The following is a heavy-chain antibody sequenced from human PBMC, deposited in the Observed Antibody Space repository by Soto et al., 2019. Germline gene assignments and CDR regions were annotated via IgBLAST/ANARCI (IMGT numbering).Heavy chain of an antibody. J-gene: IGHJ1*01. CDR3: ATYGGDSGGYQYFQR. V-gene: IGHV3-23*01. D-gene: IGHD4-17*01. CDR2: ISGSSDT. Sequence: EVQLLESGGGLEPPGGSLRLSCVTSGFTFTSYGMSWVRQAPGKGLEWVSAISGSSDTYYPDSVKGRFTISRDNSRSTLYLQMTGLRAEATAVYYCATYGGDSGGYQYFQRWGQGCLVSVSS. CDR1: GFTFTSYG.